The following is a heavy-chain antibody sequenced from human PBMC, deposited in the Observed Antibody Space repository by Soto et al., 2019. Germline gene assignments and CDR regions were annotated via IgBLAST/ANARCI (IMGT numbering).Heavy chain of an antibody. CDR3: ARDGTRGGSGSYQYYYGMDV. CDR2: IWYDGSNK. D-gene: IGHD3-10*01. CDR1: GFTFSSYG. Sequence: GGSLRLSCAASGFTFSSYGMHWVRQAPGKGLEWVAVIWYDGSNKYYADSVKGRFTISRDNSKNTLYLQMNSLRAEDTAVYYCARDGTRGGSGSYQYYYGMDVWGQGTTVTVSS. V-gene: IGHV3-33*01. J-gene: IGHJ6*02.